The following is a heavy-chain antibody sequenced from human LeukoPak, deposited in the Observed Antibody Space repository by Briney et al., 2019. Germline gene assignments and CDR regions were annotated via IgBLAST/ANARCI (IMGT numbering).Heavy chain of an antibody. Sequence: ASVKVSCKASGYTFTNYAMNWVRQAPGQGLEWMGWINTNTGNPTYAHGFTGRFVFSLDTSVSTAYLQINSLKAEDTAVFYYGSGSPYAFDYWGQGTLVTVSS. D-gene: IGHD3-10*01. CDR2: INTNTGNP. CDR3: GSGSPYAFDY. J-gene: IGHJ4*02. CDR1: GYTFTNYA. V-gene: IGHV7-4-1*02.